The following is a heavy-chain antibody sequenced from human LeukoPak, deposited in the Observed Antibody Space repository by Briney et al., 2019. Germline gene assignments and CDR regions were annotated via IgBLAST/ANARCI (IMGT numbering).Heavy chain of an antibody. Sequence: GGSLRLSCAASSFTFSNYIMNWAPQAPGKGLEWVSFISTSSSGIYYADSVKGRFTISRDNAKNSLYLQMNSLRAEDTAVYYCARMTGASRKFDYWGQGTLVTVSS. CDR3: ARMTGASRKFDY. D-gene: IGHD1-14*01. CDR1: SFTFSNYI. V-gene: IGHV3-21*06. J-gene: IGHJ4*02. CDR2: ISTSSSGI.